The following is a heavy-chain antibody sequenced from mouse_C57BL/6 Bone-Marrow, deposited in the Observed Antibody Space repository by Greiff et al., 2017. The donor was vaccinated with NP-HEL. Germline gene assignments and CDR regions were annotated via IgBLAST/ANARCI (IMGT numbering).Heavy chain of an antibody. CDR3: ARSPTVVSFDY. CDR2: IYPGDGDT. J-gene: IGHJ2*01. V-gene: IGHV1-82*01. CDR1: GYAFSSSW. Sequence: QVQLQQSGPELVKPGASVKISCKASGYAFSSSWMNWVKQRPGKGLEWIGRIYPGDGDTNYNGKFKGKATLTADKSSSTAYMQLSSLTSADSAVYFCARSPTVVSFDYWGQGTTLTVSS. D-gene: IGHD1-1*01.